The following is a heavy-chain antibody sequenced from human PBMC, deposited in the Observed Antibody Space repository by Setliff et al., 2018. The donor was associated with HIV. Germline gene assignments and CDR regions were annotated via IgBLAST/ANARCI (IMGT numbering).Heavy chain of an antibody. J-gene: IGHJ3*02. V-gene: IGHV1-8*02. CDR2: MNPNSGNR. CDR3: VVPAAVGASDAFDI. D-gene: IGHD2-15*01. CDR1: GYTFTSYD. Sequence: ASVKVSCKASGYTFTSYDINWVRRATGQGLEWMGWMNPNSGNRGYAQKFQGRVTMTRITSISTAYMELSSLRSEDTAVYYCVVPAAVGASDAFDIWGQRTKVTVSS.